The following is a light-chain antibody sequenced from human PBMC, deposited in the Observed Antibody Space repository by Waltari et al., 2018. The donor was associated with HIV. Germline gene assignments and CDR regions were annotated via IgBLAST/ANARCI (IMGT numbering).Light chain of an antibody. CDR3: QQYYAIPPT. CDR1: RTVFYSSDNQNY. Sequence: DIVMTQSPDSLAVSLGERVTINCTSSRTVFYSSDNQNYLAWYLQRPGQSPKVLIFWASTRAYGVPDRFGGSGSGTDFSLTLSSLQADDVGIYYCQQYYAIPPTFGGGTKVEI. J-gene: IGKJ4*01. V-gene: IGKV4-1*01. CDR2: WAS.